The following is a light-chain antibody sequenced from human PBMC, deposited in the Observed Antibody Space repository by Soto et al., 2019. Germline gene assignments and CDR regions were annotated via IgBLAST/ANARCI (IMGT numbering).Light chain of an antibody. V-gene: IGKV1-5*03. CDR3: QQYNRFPYN. CDR1: QSISDW. CDR2: KAS. J-gene: IGKJ2*01. Sequence: DIQMTQSPSTLSASVGDRVTITCRASQSISDWLAWYQQRSGKAPKLLIYKASSLQSGVPPRFSGSGSGTEFTLTISSLQPDDFATYYCQQYNRFPYNFGRGTKLEIK.